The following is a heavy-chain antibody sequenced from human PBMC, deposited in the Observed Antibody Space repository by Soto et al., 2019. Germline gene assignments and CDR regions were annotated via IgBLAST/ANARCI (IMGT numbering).Heavy chain of an antibody. D-gene: IGHD2-2*01. CDR1: GGSISGYY. CDR2: IYSGNT. V-gene: IGHV4-59*08. Sequence: SETLSLTCTISGGSISGYYWTWIRQSPGKGLEYIGYIYSGNTNYNPSLKSRVTISVDTSKNQFSLKLSSVTAADTAVYYCARQSCSSTSCYSWVSWFDPWGQGTLVTVSS. J-gene: IGHJ5*02. CDR3: ARQSCSSTSCYSWVSWFDP.